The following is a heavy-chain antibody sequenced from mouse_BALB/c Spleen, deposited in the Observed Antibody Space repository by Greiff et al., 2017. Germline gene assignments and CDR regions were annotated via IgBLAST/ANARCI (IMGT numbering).Heavy chain of an antibody. CDR2: IYPGSGST. CDR3: AYGGVPFDY. V-gene: IGHV1S22*01. Sequence: LQQPGSELVRPGASVKLSCKASGYTFTSYWMHWVKQRHGQGLEWIGNIYPGSGSTNYDEKFKSKGTLTVDTSSSTAYMHLSSLTSEDSAVYYCAYGGVPFDYWGQGTTLTVSS. J-gene: IGHJ2*01. D-gene: IGHD1-1*02. CDR1: GYTFTSYW.